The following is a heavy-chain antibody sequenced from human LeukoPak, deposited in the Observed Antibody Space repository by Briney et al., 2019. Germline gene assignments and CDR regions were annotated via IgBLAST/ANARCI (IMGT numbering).Heavy chain of an antibody. CDR1: TFTFSNVR. CDR2: IKSKTDGWTT. J-gene: IGHJ4*02. D-gene: IGHD2-15*01. CDR3: TTVCSGGSCFGNFDY. Sequence: PAGNLRFYCAAYTFTFSNVRMSRVPQAPGKGLVGIGRIKSKTDGWTTDYAAPVKGRFTISRDDSKNTLYLQMNSLKTEDTAVYYCTTVCSGGSCFGNFDYWGQGTLVTVSS. V-gene: IGHV3-15*01.